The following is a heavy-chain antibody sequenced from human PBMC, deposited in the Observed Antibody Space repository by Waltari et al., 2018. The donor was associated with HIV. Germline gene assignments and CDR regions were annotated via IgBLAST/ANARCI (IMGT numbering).Heavy chain of an antibody. CDR2: INHSGST. CDR3: ARGLVFEYSSSLGAFDI. D-gene: IGHD6-6*01. Sequence: QVQLQQWGAGLLKPSEPLSLTCAVYGGSFSGYYWSWIRHTPGKGLEWIGEINHSGSTNYNPSLKSRVTISVDTSKNQFSLKLSSVTAADTAVYYCARGLVFEYSSSLGAFDIWGQGTMVTVSS. CDR1: GGSFSGYY. J-gene: IGHJ3*02. V-gene: IGHV4-34*01.